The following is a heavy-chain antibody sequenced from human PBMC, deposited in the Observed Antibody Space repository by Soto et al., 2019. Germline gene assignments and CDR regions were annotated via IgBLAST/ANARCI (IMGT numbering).Heavy chain of an antibody. CDR2: ISGSGGST. CDR3: AKDPEAVHSDYYYYYYMDV. Sequence: GGSLRLSCAASGFTFSSYAMSWVRQAPGKGLELFSAISGSGGSTYYADSVKGQFTISRDNSKNTLYLQMNSLRAEDTAVYYCAKDPEAVHSDYYYYYYMDVWGKGTTVTVSS. D-gene: IGHD1-1*01. CDR1: GFTFSSYA. V-gene: IGHV3-23*01. J-gene: IGHJ6*03.